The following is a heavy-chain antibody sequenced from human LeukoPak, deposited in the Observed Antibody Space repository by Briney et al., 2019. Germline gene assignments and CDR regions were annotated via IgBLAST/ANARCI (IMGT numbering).Heavy chain of an antibody. D-gene: IGHD3-16*01. CDR1: GGSFSGYY. V-gene: IGHV4-59*01. J-gene: IGHJ3*02. CDR2: VYYSGST. CDR3: ARVLDLSKRGLDAFDI. Sequence: SETLSLTCAVYGGSFSGYYWSWIRQPPGKGLEWIGYVYYSGSTNYNPSLKSRVTISVDTSKKQFSLKLSSATAADTAVYYCARVLDLSKRGLDAFDIWGQGTMVTVSS.